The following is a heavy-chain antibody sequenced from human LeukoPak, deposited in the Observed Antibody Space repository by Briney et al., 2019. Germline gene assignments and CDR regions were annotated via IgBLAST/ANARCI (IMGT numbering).Heavy chain of an antibody. J-gene: IGHJ4*02. CDR2: ISGSGGST. Sequence: PGGSLRLSCAASGFTFSSYAMSWVRQPPGKGLEWVSAISGSGGSTYYADSVKGRFTISRDNSKNTLYLQMNSLRAEDTAVYYCAGITMIVVVITTFDYWGQGTLVTVSS. CDR3: AGITMIVVVITTFDY. V-gene: IGHV3-23*01. D-gene: IGHD3-22*01. CDR1: GFTFSSYA.